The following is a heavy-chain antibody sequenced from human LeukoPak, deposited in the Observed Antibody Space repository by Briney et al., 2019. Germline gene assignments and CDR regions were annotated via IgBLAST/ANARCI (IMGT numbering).Heavy chain of an antibody. CDR3: AKLPDGRNAFDI. J-gene: IGHJ3*02. CDR1: GFTFSSYG. V-gene: IGHV3-30*18. Sequence: GGSLRLSCAASGFTFSSYGMHWVRQAPDKGLEWVAVISYDGSNKYYADSVKGRFTISRDNSKNTLYLQMNSLRAEDTAVYYCAKLPDGRNAFDIWGQGTMVTVSS. D-gene: IGHD5-24*01. CDR2: ISYDGSNK.